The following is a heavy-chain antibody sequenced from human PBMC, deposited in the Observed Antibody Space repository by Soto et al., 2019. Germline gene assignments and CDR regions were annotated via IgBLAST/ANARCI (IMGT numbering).Heavy chain of an antibody. CDR1: GDSVSRGSYH. J-gene: IGHJ4*02. D-gene: IGHD7-27*01. CDR3: AKVGWGADS. V-gene: IGHV4-61*01. Sequence: SETLSLTCSVSGDSVSRGSYHWSWIRQPPGKGLEWIGFKPYAGSPDYNPSLKSRVVISIDRSKNQFSLKLSSVTATDTAVYFCAKVGWGADSWGQGTLVTVSS. CDR2: KPYAGSP.